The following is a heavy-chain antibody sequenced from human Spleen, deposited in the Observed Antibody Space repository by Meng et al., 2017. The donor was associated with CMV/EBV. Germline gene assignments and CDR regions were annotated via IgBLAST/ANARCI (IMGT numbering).Heavy chain of an antibody. Sequence: GGSLRLSCAASGFTFSGYWMSWVRQAPGKGLEWVANIKQDGSEKYYVDSVKGRFTISRDNAKNSLYLQMNSLRAEDTAVYYCARAGKVTIFGVVSPRDYFDYWGQGTLVTVSS. CDR2: IKQDGSEK. CDR1: GFTFSGYW. CDR3: ARAGKVTIFGVVSPRDYFDY. V-gene: IGHV3-7*01. J-gene: IGHJ4*02. D-gene: IGHD3-3*01.